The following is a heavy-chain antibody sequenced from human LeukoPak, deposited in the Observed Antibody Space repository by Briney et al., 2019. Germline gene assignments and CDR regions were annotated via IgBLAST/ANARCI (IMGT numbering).Heavy chain of an antibody. Sequence: ASVKVSCKASGYTLTNYGVSWVRQAPGQGLEWLGWISAYNGNTNYAQKLQGRVTMTTDTSTSTAYMELRSLRSDDTAVYYCARGGYYDILTGYPDDYWGQGTLVTVSS. V-gene: IGHV1-18*01. CDR2: ISAYNGNT. D-gene: IGHD3-9*01. CDR3: ARGGYYDILTGYPDDY. CDR1: GYTLTNYG. J-gene: IGHJ4*02.